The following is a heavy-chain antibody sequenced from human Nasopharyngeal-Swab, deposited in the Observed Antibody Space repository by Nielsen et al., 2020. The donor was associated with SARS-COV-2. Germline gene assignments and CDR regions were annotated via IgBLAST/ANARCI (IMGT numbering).Heavy chain of an antibody. CDR3: ASRGEYSSSSKEDYYYYYMDV. CDR1: GYTFTSYG. D-gene: IGHD6-6*01. CDR2: IIPIFGTA. V-gene: IGHV1-69*13. J-gene: IGHJ6*03. Sequence: SVKVSCKASGYTFTSYGISWVRQAPGQGLEWMGGIIPIFGTANYAQKFQGRATITADESTSTAYMELSSLRSEDAAVYYCASRGEYSSSSKEDYYYYYMDVWGKGTTVTVSS.